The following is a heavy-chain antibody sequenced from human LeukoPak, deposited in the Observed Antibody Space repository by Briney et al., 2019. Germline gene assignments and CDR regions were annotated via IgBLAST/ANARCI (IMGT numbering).Heavy chain of an antibody. CDR3: ARTSSIAVI. V-gene: IGHV4-59*01. CDR1: GGSISSYY. J-gene: IGHJ4*02. Sequence: SETLSLTCTVSGGSISSYYWSWIRQPPVKGLEWIGYIYYSGSTNYNPSLKSRVTISVDTSKNQFSLKLSSVTAADTAVYYCARTSSIAVIWGQGTLVTVSS. CDR2: IYYSGST. D-gene: IGHD6-19*01.